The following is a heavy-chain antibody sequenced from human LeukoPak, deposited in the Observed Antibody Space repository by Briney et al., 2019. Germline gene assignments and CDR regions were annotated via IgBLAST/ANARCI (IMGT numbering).Heavy chain of an antibody. V-gene: IGHV1-2*02. CDR2: INPNTGGT. Sequence: GASVKLSCKASGFTFTGYYMHWVRQAPGQGLEWMGWINPNTGGTNYAPKFQGRVTMTRDTSISTAYMERSSLRSDDPAVYSCARVFSSGWHLLQLDYWGQGTLVTVSS. CDR3: ARVFSSGWHLLQLDY. J-gene: IGHJ4*02. D-gene: IGHD6-19*01. CDR1: GFTFTGYY.